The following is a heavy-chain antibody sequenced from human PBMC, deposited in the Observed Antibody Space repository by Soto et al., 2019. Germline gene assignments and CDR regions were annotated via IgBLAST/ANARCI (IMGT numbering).Heavy chain of an antibody. CDR3: AREGDVDCRGKNGYYSYGH. D-gene: IGHD2-15*01. J-gene: IGHJ4*02. CDR1: GYTFTGYY. Sequence: EASVKVSCKASGYTFTGYYMHWVRQAPGQGLEWMGWINPNSGGTNYAQNFKGWVTMTRDTSISTAYMELIKLRSDDTAVYYCAREGDVDCRGKNGYYSYGHGGRGTQVPVSS. V-gene: IGHV1-2*04. CDR2: INPNSGGT.